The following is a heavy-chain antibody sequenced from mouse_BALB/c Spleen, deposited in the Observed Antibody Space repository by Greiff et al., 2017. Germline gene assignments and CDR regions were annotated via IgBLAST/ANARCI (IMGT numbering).Heavy chain of an antibody. CDR1: GYTFTSYW. CDR3: ARPPYDYDDAYAMDC. J-gene: IGHJ4*01. CDR2: INPSNGRT. V-gene: IGHV1S81*02. D-gene: IGHD2-4*01. Sequence: VQLQQPGAELVKPGASVKLSCKASGYTFTSYWMHWVKQRPGPGLEWIGEINPSNGRTNYNEKFKSKATLTVDKSSSTAYMQLSSLTSEDSAVYYCARPPYDYDDAYAMDCWGQGASVTVSS.